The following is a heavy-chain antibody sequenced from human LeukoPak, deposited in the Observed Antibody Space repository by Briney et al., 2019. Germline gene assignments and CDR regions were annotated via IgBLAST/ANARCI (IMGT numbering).Heavy chain of an antibody. V-gene: IGHV3-21*01. CDR1: GFTLSSYR. CDR2: ISSSSGYI. Sequence: GGSLRLSCAASGFTLSSYRMNWVRQAPGRGLEWVSSISSSSGYIYYADSVKGRFTISGDNAKNSLYLQMNSLRAEDTAVYYCGRDIAVTGLYYFDYWGQGTLVTVSS. D-gene: IGHD6-19*01. J-gene: IGHJ4*02. CDR3: GRDIAVTGLYYFDY.